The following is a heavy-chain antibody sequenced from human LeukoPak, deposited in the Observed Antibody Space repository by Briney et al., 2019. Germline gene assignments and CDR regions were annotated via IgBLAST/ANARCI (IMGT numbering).Heavy chain of an antibody. Sequence: ASVKVSCKASGYTFTGHYMHWVRQAPGQGLEWMGWINPNSGGTNHAQKFQGRVTMTRDTSISTAYMELSRLRSDDTAVYYCARGPTLEDYYYYSMDVWGKGTTVTVSS. CDR2: INPNSGGT. CDR1: GYTFTGHY. J-gene: IGHJ6*03. CDR3: ARGPTLEDYYYYSMDV. V-gene: IGHV1-2*02. D-gene: IGHD5-24*01.